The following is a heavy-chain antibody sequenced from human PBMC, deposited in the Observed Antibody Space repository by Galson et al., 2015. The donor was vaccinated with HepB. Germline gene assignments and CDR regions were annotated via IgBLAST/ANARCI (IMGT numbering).Heavy chain of an antibody. CDR1: GFTLHSNA. Sequence: SLRLSCAAFGFTLHSNAMSWVRQAPGKGLEWVSQITTSAGDTHYADSVKGRFTISRDSFKNILYLQMNSLRVEDTAVYYCAKDNRSGWSESWGQRTQVIVSS. J-gene: IGHJ5*01. V-gene: IGHV3-23*01. CDR2: ITTSAGDT. CDR3: AKDNRSGWSES. D-gene: IGHD3-22*01.